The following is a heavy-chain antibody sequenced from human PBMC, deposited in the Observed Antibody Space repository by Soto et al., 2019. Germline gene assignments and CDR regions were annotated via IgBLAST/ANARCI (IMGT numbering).Heavy chain of an antibody. D-gene: IGHD5-18*01. CDR2: IIPIFGTA. CDR1: GGTFSSYA. V-gene: IGHV1-69*13. J-gene: IGHJ6*02. CDR3: ARWDTATYRRDYYYGMDV. Sequence: GASVKVSCKASGGTFSSYAISWVRQAPGQGLEWMGGIIPIFGTANYAQKFQGRVTITADESTSTAYMELSSLRSEDTAVYYCARWDTATYRRDYYYGMDVCGQGTTVNVSS.